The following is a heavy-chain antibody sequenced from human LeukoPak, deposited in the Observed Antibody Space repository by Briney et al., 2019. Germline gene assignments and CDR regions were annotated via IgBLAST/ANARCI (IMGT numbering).Heavy chain of an antibody. CDR3: AKAGPYSYDSSGAFDI. V-gene: IGHV3-23*01. CDR1: GFTFSSYG. CDR2: ISGNGGST. J-gene: IGHJ3*02. D-gene: IGHD3-22*01. Sequence: GGSLRLSCAASGFTFSSYGMSWVRQAPGKGLEWVSAISGNGGSTYYADSVKGRFTISRDNSKNTLYLQMNSLRAEDTAVYYCAKAGPYSYDSSGAFDIWGQGTMVTVSS.